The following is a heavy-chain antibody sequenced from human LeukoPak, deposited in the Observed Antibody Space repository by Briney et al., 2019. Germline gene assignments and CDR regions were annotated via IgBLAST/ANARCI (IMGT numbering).Heavy chain of an antibody. CDR1: GGSISSSSYY. V-gene: IGHV4-39*07. CDR3: ARDGGYCSGGSCYVFDY. CDR2: IYYSGST. J-gene: IGHJ4*02. D-gene: IGHD2-15*01. Sequence: SETLSLTCTVSGGSISSSSYYWGWIRQPPGKGLEWIGSIYYSGSTYYNPSLKSRVTISVDTSKNQFSLKLSSVTAADTAVYYCARDGGYCSGGSCYVFDYWGQGTLVTVSS.